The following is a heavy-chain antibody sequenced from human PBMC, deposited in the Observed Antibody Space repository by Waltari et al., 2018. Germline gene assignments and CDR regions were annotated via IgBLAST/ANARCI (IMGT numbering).Heavy chain of an antibody. CDR2: ISASGRFT. CDR1: GFTFVNYA. J-gene: IGHJ4*02. CDR3: AKDESGGTGYFY. D-gene: IGHD5-12*01. V-gene: IGHV3-23*01. Sequence: EVQLMESGGGLVQPGGALRRSCAASGFTFVNYAMAWVRQAPGEGLEWVSSISASGRFTYYPGSVNGRFTISRDNYKNTLYLQMDNLRAEDTALYYCAKDESGGTGYFYWGQGTPVTVSS.